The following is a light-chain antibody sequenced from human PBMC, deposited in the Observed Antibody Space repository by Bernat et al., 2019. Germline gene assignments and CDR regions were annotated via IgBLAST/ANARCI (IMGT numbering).Light chain of an antibody. Sequence: QSALTQPASVSGSPGQSITISCTGTSSDVGTYNLVSWYQQHPGKAPKLMIYEVSKRPSGVSNRFSGSKSGNTASPTISGLQAEDESDYYCCSYAGSGTWVLGGGTKLTVL. CDR3: CSYAGSGTWV. CDR2: EVS. J-gene: IGLJ3*02. CDR1: SSDVGTYNL. V-gene: IGLV2-23*02.